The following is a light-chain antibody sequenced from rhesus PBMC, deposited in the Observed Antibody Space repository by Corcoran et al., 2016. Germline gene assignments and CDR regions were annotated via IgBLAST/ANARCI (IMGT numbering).Light chain of an antibody. CDR2: YAT. Sequence: DIQMTQSPSSVSASVGDRVTITCRASQGISSYLAWYPPKPGKAPKLLLYYATTLQSGVPSRFSGSGSGTEFTLTISSLQPEDFATDYCQQYKSLPFTFGPGTKLDIK. CDR3: QQYKSLPFT. J-gene: IGKJ3*01. V-gene: IGKV1-25*01. CDR1: QGISSY.